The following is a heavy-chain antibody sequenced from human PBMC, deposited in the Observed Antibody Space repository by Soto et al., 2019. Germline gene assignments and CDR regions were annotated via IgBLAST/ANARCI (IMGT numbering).Heavy chain of an antibody. V-gene: IGHV1-3*05. CDR2: INAGNGNT. CDR3: ARDWGTVTTHEAYYGMDV. Sequence: QVQLVQSGAEEKKPGASVKVSCKASGYTFTSYAMHWVRQAPGQRLEWMGWINAGNGNTKYSQKFQGRVTITRDTAASTAYMELSNLRSEDTAVYYCARDWGTVTTHEAYYGMDVWGQGTTVTVSS. CDR1: GYTFTSYA. D-gene: IGHD4-17*01. J-gene: IGHJ6*02.